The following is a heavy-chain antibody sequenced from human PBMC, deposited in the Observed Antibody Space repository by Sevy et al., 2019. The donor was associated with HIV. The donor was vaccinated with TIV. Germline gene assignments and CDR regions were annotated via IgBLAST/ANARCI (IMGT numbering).Heavy chain of an antibody. D-gene: IGHD3-22*01. CDR1: GFTFTEFV. V-gene: IGHV3-23*01. J-gene: IGHJ4*02. CDR2: INSGGGSK. CDR3: AKDVVGGYYDSSGYSDH. Sequence: GGSLRLSCAASGFTFTEFVMSWVRQAPGKGLEWVSTINSGGGSKYYADSVKGRFTISRDNSQNTLDLQMNSLRAEDTAVYYCAKDVVGGYYDSSGYSDHWGQGTRVTVSS.